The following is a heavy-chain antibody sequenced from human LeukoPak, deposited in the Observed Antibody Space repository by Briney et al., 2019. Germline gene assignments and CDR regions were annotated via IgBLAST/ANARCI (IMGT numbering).Heavy chain of an antibody. CDR2: INHSGST. D-gene: IGHD4-17*01. CDR3: ARGLLRDY. J-gene: IGHJ4*02. Sequence: NTSETLSLTCAVYGGSFSGYYWSWIRQPPGKGLEWIGEINHSGSTNYNPSLKSRVTTSVDTSKDQFSLKLSSVTAADTAVYYCARGLLRDYWGQGTLVTVSS. V-gene: IGHV4-34*01. CDR1: GGSFSGYY.